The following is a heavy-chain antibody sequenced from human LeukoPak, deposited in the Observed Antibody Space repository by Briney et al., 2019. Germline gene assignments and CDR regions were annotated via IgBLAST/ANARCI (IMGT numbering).Heavy chain of an antibody. J-gene: IGHJ4*02. Sequence: SETLSLTCTVSGGYISSYSWSWIRQPPGKGLEWIGYIYYSGSTNYNPSLKSRVTISVDTSKNQFSLKLRSVTAADTAVYYCARLRIQLWFFDYWGQGTLVTVSS. CDR1: GGYISSYS. V-gene: IGHV4-59*01. CDR2: IYYSGST. D-gene: IGHD5-18*01. CDR3: ARLRIQLWFFDY.